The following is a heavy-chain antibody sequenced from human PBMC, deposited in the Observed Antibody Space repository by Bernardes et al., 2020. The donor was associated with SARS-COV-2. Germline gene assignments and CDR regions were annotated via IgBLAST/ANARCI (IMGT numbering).Heavy chain of an antibody. J-gene: IGHJ4*02. CDR1: GFTLSRYD. Sequence: GGCLSPSRAASGFTLSRYDRHWVRPSSGKGLEWVSGIGSAGDPYYPGSVKGRLTISRENAKNSLVLQMNSLRAGDTAVYYCARGARDYSDSSGYFSPPFDYGGQGILVTVSS. CDR2: IGSAGDP. CDR3: ARGARDYSDSSGYFSPPFDY. V-gene: IGHV3-13*05. D-gene: IGHD3-22*01.